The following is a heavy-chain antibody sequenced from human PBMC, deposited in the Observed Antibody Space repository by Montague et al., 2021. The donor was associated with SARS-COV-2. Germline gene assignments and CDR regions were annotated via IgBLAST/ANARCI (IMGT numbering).Heavy chain of an antibody. Sequence: CAISGDSVSRNSVAWSWIRQSPSSGLEWLGRTYYRSKWYSDYAPXVRGRLTVNPDASKNEFSLELNYVTPEDTAVYYCVRYSGWFYFDFWGQGTLVTVSS. D-gene: IGHD6-19*01. J-gene: IGHJ4*02. CDR3: VRYSGWFYFDF. CDR2: TYYRSKWYS. CDR1: GDSVSRNSVA. V-gene: IGHV6-1*01.